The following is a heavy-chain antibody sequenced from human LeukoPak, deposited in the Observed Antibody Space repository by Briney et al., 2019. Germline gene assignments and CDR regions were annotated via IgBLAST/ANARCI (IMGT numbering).Heavy chain of an antibody. J-gene: IGHJ4*02. V-gene: IGHV4-4*08. Sequence: SETLSLTCTVSDDSISDYYRGWIRQPPGKGLEWIGYFHNSGTSTYNPSLKSRVTISVDTSKNQFSLKLSSVTAADTAIYFCARRKRGSGGPFDYWGQGTLVTVSS. CDR2: FHNSGTS. CDR1: DDSISDYY. D-gene: IGHD6-19*01. CDR3: ARRKRGSGGPFDY.